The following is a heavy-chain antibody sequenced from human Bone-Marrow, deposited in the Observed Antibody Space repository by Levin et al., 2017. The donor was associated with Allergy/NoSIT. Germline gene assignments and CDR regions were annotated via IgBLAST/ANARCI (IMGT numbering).Heavy chain of an antibody. D-gene: IGHD3-22*01. CDR2: ITSSGDST. V-gene: IGHV3-48*02. CDR1: GFTFGHYT. CDR3: ARDPARGYYDSSGYSGDH. Sequence: LSLTCAASGFTFGHYTMNWVRQAPGKGLEWVSCITSSGDSTYYADSVKGRFTISRDNAKNSLYLQLNRLRDEDTAMYYCARDPARGYYDSSGYSGDHWGQGTLVTVSS. J-gene: IGHJ4*02.